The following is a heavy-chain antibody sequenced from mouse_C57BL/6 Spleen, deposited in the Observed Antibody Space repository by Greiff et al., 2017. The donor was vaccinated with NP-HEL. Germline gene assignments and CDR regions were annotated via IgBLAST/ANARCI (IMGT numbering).Heavy chain of an antibody. CDR3: ARDQRYYGSSYRWFDY. J-gene: IGHJ2*01. CDR2: ISDGGSYT. CDR1: GFTFSSYA. D-gene: IGHD1-1*01. Sequence: EVMLVESGGGLVKPGGSLKLSCAASGFTFSSYAMSWVRQTPEKRLEWVATISDGGSYTYYPDNVKGRFTISRDNAKNNLYLQMSHLKSEDTAMYYCARDQRYYGSSYRWFDYWGQGTTLTVSS. V-gene: IGHV5-4*01.